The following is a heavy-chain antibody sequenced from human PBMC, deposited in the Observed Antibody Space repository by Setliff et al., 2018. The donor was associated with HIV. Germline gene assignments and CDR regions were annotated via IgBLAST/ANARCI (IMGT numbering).Heavy chain of an antibody. CDR3: AREADGIDF. D-gene: IGHD2-15*01. CDR2: VHYTGNT. V-gene: IGHV4-39*02. J-gene: IGHJ4*02. CDR1: GGSITSSTYY. Sequence: PSETLSRTCTVSGGSITSSTYYWGWIRQPPGKGLEWIGTVHYTGNTYHNPSLKSRVTISVEVSKNQISLKLTAVTAADSAVYYCAREADGIDFWGQGTLVTVSS.